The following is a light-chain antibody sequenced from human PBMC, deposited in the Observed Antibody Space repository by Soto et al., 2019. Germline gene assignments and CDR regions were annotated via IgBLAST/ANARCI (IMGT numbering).Light chain of an antibody. J-gene: IGKJ5*01. CDR1: QSLANSF. V-gene: IGKV3-20*01. CDR2: DTS. Sequence: EFVLTQSPGTLSLSPGERATLSCRASQSLANSFIAWYQQQPGQAPSLLIYDTSSRASGIPDRFSGSGSGTDFTLTISRLETEDFAVFYCQQYGTSEIIFGQGTRLEIK. CDR3: QQYGTSEII.